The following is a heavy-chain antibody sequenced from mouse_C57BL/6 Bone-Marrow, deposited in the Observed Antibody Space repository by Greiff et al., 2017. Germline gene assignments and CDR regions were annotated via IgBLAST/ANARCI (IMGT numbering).Heavy chain of an antibody. CDR2: INPSTGGT. V-gene: IGHV1-42*01. Sequence: VQLQQSGPELVKPGASVKISCKASGYSFTGYYLNWVKQSPEKSLEWIGEINPSTGGTTYNQKFKAKATLTVDKSSSTAYMQLKRLTSADSAVYYCARRATVVDFDVWGTGTTVTVSS. CDR1: GYSFTGYY. CDR3: ARRATVVDFDV. J-gene: IGHJ1*03. D-gene: IGHD1-1*01.